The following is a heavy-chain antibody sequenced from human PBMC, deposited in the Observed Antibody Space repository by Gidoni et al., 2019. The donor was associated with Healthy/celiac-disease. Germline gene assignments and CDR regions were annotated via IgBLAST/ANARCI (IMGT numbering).Heavy chain of an antibody. CDR1: GYSFTSYW. Sequence: EVQLVQSGEEVKKPGESLKISCKGPGYSFTSYWIGWVRQMPGKGLEWMGIIYPGDSDTRYSPSFQGQVTISADKSISTAYLQWSSLKASDTAMYYCARPSDAGGSTSVLVYWGQGTLVTVSS. D-gene: IGHD2-2*01. CDR3: ARPSDAGGSTSVLVY. CDR2: IYPGDSDT. V-gene: IGHV5-51*01. J-gene: IGHJ4*02.